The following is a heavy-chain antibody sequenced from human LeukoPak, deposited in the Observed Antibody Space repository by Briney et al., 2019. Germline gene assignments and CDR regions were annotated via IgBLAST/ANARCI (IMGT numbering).Heavy chain of an antibody. D-gene: IGHD6-6*01. V-gene: IGHV4-34*01. CDR1: GESFSGYY. J-gene: IGHJ4*02. Sequence: SETLSLTCAVYGESFSGYYWSCIRPGKGLEWIGEINHRGTTNYNPSLKSRVTISIDTSKNQFSLNLNSVTAADTAVYYCARHRAARPPGPWGQGTLVTVSS. CDR2: INHRGTT. CDR3: ARHRAARPPGP.